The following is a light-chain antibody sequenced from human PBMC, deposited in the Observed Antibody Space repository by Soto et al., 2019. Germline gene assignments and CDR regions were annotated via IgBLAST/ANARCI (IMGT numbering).Light chain of an antibody. CDR1: QSVSSR. CDR2: GAS. V-gene: IGKV3-20*01. CDR3: QHFGT. Sequence: EIVMTQSPGTLSLSPGERATLSCRASQSVSSRLAWYQQKPGQAPRLVIYGASSRPTGIPDRFSGSGSETDFTLTISRLEPEDFAVYYCQHFGTFGQGTKVDIK. J-gene: IGKJ1*01.